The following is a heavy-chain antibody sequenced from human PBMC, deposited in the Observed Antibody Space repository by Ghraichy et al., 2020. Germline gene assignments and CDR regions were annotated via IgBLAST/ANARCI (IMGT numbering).Heavy chain of an antibody. CDR3: ARRPPLAGFDY. D-gene: IGHD6-6*01. J-gene: IGHJ4*02. V-gene: IGHV4-39*01. CDR1: GGSISSSSYY. CDR2: IYYSGST. Sequence: SETLSLTCTVSGGSISSSSYYWGWIRQPPGKGLEWIGSIYYSGSTYYNPSLKSRVTISVDTSKNQFSLKLSSVTAADTAVYYCARRPPLAGFDYWGQGTLVTVSS.